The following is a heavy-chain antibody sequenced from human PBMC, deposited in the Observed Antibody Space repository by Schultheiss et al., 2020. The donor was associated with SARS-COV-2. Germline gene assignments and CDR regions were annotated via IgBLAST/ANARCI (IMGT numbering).Heavy chain of an antibody. J-gene: IGHJ6*02. CDR1: GFTFSSYV. CDR3: ARLLILGGDYYYGMDV. Sequence: GGSLRLSCAASGFTFSSYVMSWVRQAPGKGLGWVSGITGSGGSTYYADSVKGRFTISRDNSKNTLYLQMNSLRAEDTAVYYCARLLILGGDYYYGMDVWGQGTTVTVSS. V-gene: IGHV3-23*01. D-gene: IGHD3-16*01. CDR2: ITGSGGST.